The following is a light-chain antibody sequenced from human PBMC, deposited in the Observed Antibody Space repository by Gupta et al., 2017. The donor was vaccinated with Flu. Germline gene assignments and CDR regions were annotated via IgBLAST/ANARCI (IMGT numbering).Light chain of an antibody. Sequence: SDVGVYDNVSWSQHHLGKAPDLMIFEVSRRTSVISDRFSGSKSGNTASLTISGLLAECETYYYCSSYTNTSTDVVFGVGTRLTVL. CDR3: SSYTNTSTDVV. J-gene: IGLJ3*02. V-gene: IGLV2-14*01. CDR1: SDVGVYDN. CDR2: EVS.